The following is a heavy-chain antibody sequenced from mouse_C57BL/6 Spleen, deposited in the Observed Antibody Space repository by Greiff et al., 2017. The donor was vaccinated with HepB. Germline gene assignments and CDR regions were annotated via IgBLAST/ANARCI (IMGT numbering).Heavy chain of an antibody. Sequence: DVHLVESGGGLVKPGGSLKLSCAASGFTFSSYAMSWVRQTPEKRLEWVATISDGGSYTYYPDNVKGRFTISRDNAKNNLYLQMSHLKSEDTAMYYCARDGGGDYWGQGTTLTVSS. CDR2: ISDGGSYT. J-gene: IGHJ2*01. CDR1: GFTFSSYA. V-gene: IGHV5-4*01. CDR3: ARDGGGDY.